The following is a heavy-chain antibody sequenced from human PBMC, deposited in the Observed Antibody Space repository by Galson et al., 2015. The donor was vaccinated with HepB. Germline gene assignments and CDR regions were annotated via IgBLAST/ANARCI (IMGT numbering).Heavy chain of an antibody. J-gene: IGHJ3*02. V-gene: IGHV3-11*06. CDR2: ISSSSSYT. Sequence: SLRLSCAASGFTFSDYYMSWIRQAPGKGLEWVSYISSSSSYTNYADSVKGRFTISRDNAKNSLYLQMNSLRAEDTAVYYCARDLEVATLSGGFDIWGQGTMVTVSS. D-gene: IGHD5-12*01. CDR3: ARDLEVATLSGGFDI. CDR1: GFTFSDYY.